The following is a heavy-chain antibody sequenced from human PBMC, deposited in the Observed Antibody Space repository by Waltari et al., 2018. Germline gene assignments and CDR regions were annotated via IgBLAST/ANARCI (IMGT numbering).Heavy chain of an antibody. CDR3: ARVQTHLRGYSYGYVNWFDP. Sequence: QVQLQESGPGLVKPSETLSLTCTVSGGSISSYYWSWIRQPPGKGLEWIGYIYYSGSSNYNPSLKSRVTISVDTSKNQFSLELSSVTAADTAVYYCARVQTHLRGYSYGYVNWFDPWGQGTLVTVSS. J-gene: IGHJ5*02. D-gene: IGHD5-18*01. CDR1: GGSISSYY. V-gene: IGHV4-59*01. CDR2: IYYSGSS.